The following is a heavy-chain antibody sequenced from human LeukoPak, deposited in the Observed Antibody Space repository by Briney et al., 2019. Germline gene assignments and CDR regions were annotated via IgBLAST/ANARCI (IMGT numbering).Heavy chain of an antibody. D-gene: IGHD3-3*01. CDR3: ARRLGDFWSGYDEFGWFDP. J-gene: IGHJ5*02. CDR1: GYTFTSYD. V-gene: IGHV1-8*01. CDR2: MNPNSGNT. Sequence: ASVKVSCKASGYTFTSYDINWVRQATGHGLEWMGWMNPNSGNTGYAQKFQGRVTLTRNTPISTADMELSSLRSEDTAVYYCARRLGDFWSGYDEFGWFDPWGQGTLVTVSS.